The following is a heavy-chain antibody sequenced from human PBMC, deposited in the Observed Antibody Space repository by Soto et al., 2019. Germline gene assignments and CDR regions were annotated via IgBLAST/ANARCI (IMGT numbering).Heavy chain of an antibody. V-gene: IGHV1-69*10. J-gene: IGHJ4*02. Sequence: ASVKVSCKASGGTFSSYAISWVRQAPGQGLEWMGGIIPILGIANYAQKFQGRVTITADKSTSTAYMELSSLRSEDTAVYYCARNRRGYSYGSFDYWGQGTLVTVSS. D-gene: IGHD5-18*01. CDR1: GGTFSSYA. CDR2: IIPILGIA. CDR3: ARNRRGYSYGSFDY.